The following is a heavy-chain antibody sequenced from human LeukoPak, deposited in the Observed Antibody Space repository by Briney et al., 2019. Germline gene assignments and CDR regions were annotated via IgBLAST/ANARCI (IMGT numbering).Heavy chain of an antibody. J-gene: IGHJ3*02. CDR3: ARGVKSAVWQAFDI. Sequence: GGSLRLSCAASGFTVSSSYMSWVRQAPGKGLEWVANINQDGSEKYYVDSVKGRFTISRDNAKNSLYLQMNSLRAEDTAVYYCARGVKSAVWQAFDIWGQGTMVTVSS. CDR2: INQDGSEK. V-gene: IGHV3-7*04. CDR1: GFTVSSSY. D-gene: IGHD6-13*01.